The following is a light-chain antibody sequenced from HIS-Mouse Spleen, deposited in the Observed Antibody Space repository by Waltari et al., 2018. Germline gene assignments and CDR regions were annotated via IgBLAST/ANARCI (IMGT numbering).Light chain of an antibody. CDR2: DDS. CDR1: NIGSKS. Sequence: SYVLTQPPSVSVAPGKTARITCGGNNIGSKSVHWYQQKPGQAPVLVVNDDSDRPSGIPERFSGSNSGKTAPLTISRVEAGDEADYDCQVWDSSSDHVVFGGGTKLTVL. CDR3: QVWDSSSDHVV. J-gene: IGLJ2*01. V-gene: IGLV3-21*03.